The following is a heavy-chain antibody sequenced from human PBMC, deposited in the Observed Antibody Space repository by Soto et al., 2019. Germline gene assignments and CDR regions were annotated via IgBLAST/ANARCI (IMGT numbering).Heavy chain of an antibody. CDR3: ARGGNPIDY. V-gene: IGHV1-18*01. Sequence: ASVKVXCKTSGYTFTNFGISWVRQAPGQGLEWMGWISAYNGNTNYAQKFQGRVTMTTDTSTSTAYMEVRSLRSDDTAVYYCARGGNPIDYWGQGTLVTVSS. CDR2: ISAYNGNT. CDR1: GYTFTNFG. J-gene: IGHJ4*02. D-gene: IGHD3-16*01.